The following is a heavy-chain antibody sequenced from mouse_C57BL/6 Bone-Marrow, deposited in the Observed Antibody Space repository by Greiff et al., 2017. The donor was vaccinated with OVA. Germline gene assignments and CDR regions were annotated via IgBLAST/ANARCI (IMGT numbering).Heavy chain of an antibody. V-gene: IGHV1-26*01. CDR1: GYTFTDYY. J-gene: IGHJ4*01. CDR3: AKPYYYGPYAMDY. D-gene: IGHD1-1*01. Sequence: EVQLQQSGPELVKPGASVKISCKASGYTFTDYYMNWVKQSHGKSLEWIGDINPNNGGTSYNQKFKGKATLTVDKSSSTAYMELRSLTSEDSAVYYCAKPYYYGPYAMDYWGQGTSVTVSS. CDR2: INPNNGGT.